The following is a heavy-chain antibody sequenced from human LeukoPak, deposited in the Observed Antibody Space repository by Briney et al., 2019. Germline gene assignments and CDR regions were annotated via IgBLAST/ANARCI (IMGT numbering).Heavy chain of an antibody. CDR2: IRYDGSNK. CDR3: AKGDFYGSGRDYYYYMDV. CDR1: GFTFSSYG. D-gene: IGHD3-10*01. Sequence: PGGSLRLSCAASGFTFSSYGMHWVRQAPGKGLEWVAFIRYDGSNKYYADSVKGRFTISRDNSKNTLYLQMNSLRAEDTAVYNCAKGDFYGSGRDYYYYMDVWAKGPRSPSP. J-gene: IGHJ6*03. V-gene: IGHV3-30*02.